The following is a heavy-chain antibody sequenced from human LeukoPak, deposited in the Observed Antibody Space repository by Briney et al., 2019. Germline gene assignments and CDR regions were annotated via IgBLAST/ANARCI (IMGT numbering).Heavy chain of an antibody. CDR3: ARDHHCSSATCPSDY. CDR1: GFSFDDNG. V-gene: IGHV3-20*04. Sequence: PGGSLRLSCTASGFSFDDNGMSWVRQAPGKGLEWVSGITWNADSTGYVDFVKGRFTVSRDNAKNSLYLQMDSLRAEDTALYYCARDHHCSSATCPSDYWGQGTLVTVSS. J-gene: IGHJ4*02. D-gene: IGHD2-2*01. CDR2: ITWNADST.